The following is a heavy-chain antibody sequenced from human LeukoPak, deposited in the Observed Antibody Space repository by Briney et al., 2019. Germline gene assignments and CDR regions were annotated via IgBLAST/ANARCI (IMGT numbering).Heavy chain of an antibody. CDR3: ARAIPDRGYSYGYYYYYGMDV. CDR1: GFTFRSHW. V-gene: IGHV3-74*01. CDR2: INSDGSST. J-gene: IGHJ6*02. D-gene: IGHD5-18*01. Sequence: PGGSLRLSCAASGFTFRSHWMHWVRQAPGKGLVWVSRINSDGSSTCYADSVKGRFTISRDNAKNTLYLQMNSLRAEDTAVYYCARAIPDRGYSYGYYYYYGMDVWGQGTTVTVSS.